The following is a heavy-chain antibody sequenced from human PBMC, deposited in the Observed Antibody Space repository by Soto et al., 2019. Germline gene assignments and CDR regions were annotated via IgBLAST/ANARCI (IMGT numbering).Heavy chain of an antibody. CDR2: MYYSGST. CDR1: GGSVSSGSYY. V-gene: IGHV4-61*01. CDR3: ARGPVMDCSGGSCYSSWFDP. Sequence: PSETLSLTCTVSGGSVSSGSYYWSWIRQHPRKGMDWIGYMYYSGSTNYNPSLKSRVTISVDTSKNQFSLKLSSVTAADTAVYYCARGPVMDCSGGSCYSSWFDPWGQGTLVTVSS. J-gene: IGHJ5*02. D-gene: IGHD2-15*01.